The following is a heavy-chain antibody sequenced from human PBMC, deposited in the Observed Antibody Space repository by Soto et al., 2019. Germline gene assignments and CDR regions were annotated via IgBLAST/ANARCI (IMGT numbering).Heavy chain of an antibody. V-gene: IGHV1-18*01. Sequence: QVQLLQSGAEVKKPGASVKVSCKASGYTFTNYGITWVRQAPGQGLEWMGWISAYNGDTHYTQRLQGRVTMTTDTSTSTAYMELRGLRSDDTAVYYCARVPQLVGYFYYYMDVWGKGTTFTVSS. CDR2: ISAYNGDT. D-gene: IGHD6-6*01. CDR3: ARVPQLVGYFYYYMDV. CDR1: GYTFTNYG. J-gene: IGHJ6*03.